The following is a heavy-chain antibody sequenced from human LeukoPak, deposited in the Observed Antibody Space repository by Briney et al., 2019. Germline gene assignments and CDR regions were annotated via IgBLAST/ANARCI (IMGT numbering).Heavy chain of an antibody. J-gene: IGHJ3*02. D-gene: IGHD2-15*01. Sequence: SETLSLTCTVSGGSISSGGYYWSWIQQPPGKGLEWIGYIYHGGSTYYNPSLKSRVTISVDRSKNQFSLKLSSVTAADTAVYYCARGALGDIDPAFDIWGQGTMVTVSS. V-gene: IGHV4-30-2*01. CDR2: IYHGGST. CDR1: GGSISSGGYY. CDR3: ARGALGDIDPAFDI.